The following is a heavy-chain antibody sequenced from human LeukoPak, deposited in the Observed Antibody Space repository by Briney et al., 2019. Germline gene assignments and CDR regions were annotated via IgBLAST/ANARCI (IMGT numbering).Heavy chain of an antibody. V-gene: IGHV3-30*02. D-gene: IGHD3-10*02. CDR1: GFTFSSYE. CDR2: IRYDGSNK. CDR3: ARDLGSGSYSRS. Sequence: GGSLRLSCAASGFTFSSYEMSWVRQAPGRGLEWVAFIRYDGSNKYYADSVKGRFTVSRDNSKNTLYLQMKSLRAEDTAVYYCARDLGSGSYSRSWGQGTLVTVSS. J-gene: IGHJ4*02.